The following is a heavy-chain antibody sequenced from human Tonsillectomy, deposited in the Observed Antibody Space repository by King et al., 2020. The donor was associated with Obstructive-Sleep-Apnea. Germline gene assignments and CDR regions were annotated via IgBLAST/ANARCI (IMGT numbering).Heavy chain of an antibody. CDR1: VGSISSYY. CDR2: IYYSGST. D-gene: IGHD1-26*01. CDR3: ARGGGSPPFDY. J-gene: IGHJ4*02. V-gene: IGHV4-59*01. Sequence: QLQESGPGLVKPSETLSLTCTVSVGSISSYYWSWIRQPPGKGLEWIGYIYYSGSTNYNPSLKSRVTISVDTSKNQFSLRLSSVTAADTAVFYCARGGGSPPFDYWGQGTLVTVSS.